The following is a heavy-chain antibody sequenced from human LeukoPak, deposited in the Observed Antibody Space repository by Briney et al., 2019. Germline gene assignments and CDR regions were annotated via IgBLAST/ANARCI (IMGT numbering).Heavy chain of an antibody. CDR3: GKTSGWHHDY. D-gene: IGHD6-19*01. CDR1: GFTFSNFA. CDR2: ISGSGSST. Sequence: GGSPRLSCAASGFTFSNFAMSWVRQAPGKGLEWVSTISGSGSSTYYADSVKGRFTISRDNSRNTLYLQMNSLRAEDTAVYYCGKTSGWHHDYWGQGTLVTVSS. J-gene: IGHJ4*02. V-gene: IGHV3-23*01.